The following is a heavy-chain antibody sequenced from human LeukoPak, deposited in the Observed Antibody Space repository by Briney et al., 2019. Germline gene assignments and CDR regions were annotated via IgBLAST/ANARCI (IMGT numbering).Heavy chain of an antibody. Sequence: PSETLSLTCAVYGGSFSGYYWSWIRQPPGKGLEWIGEINHSGSTNYNPSLKSRVTISVDTSKNQFSLKLSSVTAADTAVYYCARLGSSWPYYYYYYMDVWGKGTTVTISS. CDR2: INHSGST. D-gene: IGHD6-13*01. J-gene: IGHJ6*03. V-gene: IGHV4-34*01. CDR1: GGSFSGYY. CDR3: ARLGSSWPYYYYYYMDV.